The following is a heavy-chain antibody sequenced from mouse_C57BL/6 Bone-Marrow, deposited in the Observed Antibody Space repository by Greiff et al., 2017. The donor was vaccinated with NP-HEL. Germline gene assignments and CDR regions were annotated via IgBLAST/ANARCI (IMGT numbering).Heavy chain of an antibody. J-gene: IGHJ2*01. Sequence: QVHVKQSGAELARPGASVKLSCKASGYTFTSYGISWVKQRTGQGLEWIGEIYPRSGNTYYNDKFKGKATLTADKSSSTAYMELRSLTSEDSAVYFCARVPYYYGSSYSYFDYWGQGTTLTVSS. V-gene: IGHV1-81*01. CDR2: IYPRSGNT. CDR3: ARVPYYYGSSYSYFDY. CDR1: GYTFTSYG. D-gene: IGHD1-1*01.